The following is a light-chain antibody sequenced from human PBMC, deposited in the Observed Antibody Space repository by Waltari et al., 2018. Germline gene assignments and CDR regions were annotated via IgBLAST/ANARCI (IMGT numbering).Light chain of an antibody. Sequence: DIQMTQSPSTLSASVGDRVLNTCRARQSISTWLAWYQQKPGKAPKLLIFAASSLQTGVPSRFSGSGSGTEFTLTINSLQPDDFATYYCQHYNAYRTFGQGTKVEIK. CDR3: QHYNAYRT. J-gene: IGKJ1*01. V-gene: IGKV1-5*01. CDR1: QSISTW. CDR2: AAS.